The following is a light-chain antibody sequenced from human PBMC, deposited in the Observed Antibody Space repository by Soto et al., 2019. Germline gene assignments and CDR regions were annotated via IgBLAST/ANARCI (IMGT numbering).Light chain of an antibody. CDR3: QQYGSSPWT. CDR2: GAS. Sequence: EIVLTQSPGTLSLSPGERATLSCRASQSVSSNYLAWYQQKPGQAPRLHIYGASSRATGIPDRFSGSGSETDSALTISRLEPEDFAVYYCQQYGSSPWTFGQGTKVEIK. J-gene: IGKJ1*01. V-gene: IGKV3-20*01. CDR1: QSVSSNY.